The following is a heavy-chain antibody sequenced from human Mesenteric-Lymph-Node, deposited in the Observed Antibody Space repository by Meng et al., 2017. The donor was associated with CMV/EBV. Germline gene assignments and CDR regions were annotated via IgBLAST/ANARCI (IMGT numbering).Heavy chain of an antibody. J-gene: IGHJ4*02. V-gene: IGHV1-2*02. Sequence: ASVKVSCKASGYTFTAHYIHWVRQAPGQGLEWMGWINPHSAGTKYAQKFQGRVTVTRDTSITTAYMELSSLRSEDTAVYYCAREESQIFGVVLRYWGQGTLVTVSS. CDR3: AREESQIFGVVLRY. D-gene: IGHD3-3*01. CDR1: GYTFTAHY. CDR2: INPHSAGT.